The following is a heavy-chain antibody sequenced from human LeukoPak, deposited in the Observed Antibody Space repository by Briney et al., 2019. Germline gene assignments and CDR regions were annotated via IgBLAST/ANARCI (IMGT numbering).Heavy chain of an antibody. V-gene: IGHV3-23*01. Sequence: QPGGSLRLSCAASGFTFSTYPMYWVRQAPGKGLEWVSTISGSSGDTFYADSVRGRFTISRDNSKNTLYLQMNSLRAEDTAVYYCANLGIAVANWFDPWGQGTLVTVSS. CDR3: ANLGIAVANWFDP. D-gene: IGHD6-19*01. J-gene: IGHJ5*02. CDR2: ISGSSGDT. CDR1: GFTFSTYP.